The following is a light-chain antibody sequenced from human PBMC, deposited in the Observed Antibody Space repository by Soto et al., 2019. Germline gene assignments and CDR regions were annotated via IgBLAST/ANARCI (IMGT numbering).Light chain of an antibody. CDR1: TRDIAGYNY. CDR3: TSFSSSTSLYV. J-gene: IGLJ1*01. Sequence: QSVLTQPASVSGSLGQSITISCTGTTRDIAGYNYISWYQQLPGNAPKLMICQVTIRPSGISNRFSGSKSGNTASLTISGLQAEDEADYYCTSFSSSTSLYVFGTGTKVTVL. CDR2: QVT. V-gene: IGLV2-14*01.